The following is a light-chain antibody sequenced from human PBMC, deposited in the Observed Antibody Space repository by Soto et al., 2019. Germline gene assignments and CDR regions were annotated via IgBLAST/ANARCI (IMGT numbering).Light chain of an antibody. CDR3: QQYYDWPIT. J-gene: IGKJ5*01. Sequence: EIVMTQSPVTLSVSPGERVTLSCRASQSVSSNLAWYQQKPGQAPSLLIYGAFTRATGIPARFSGSGSGTEFTLTISSLQSEDFAVYYCQQYYDWPITFGQGTRLEIK. CDR1: QSVSSN. CDR2: GAF. V-gene: IGKV3-15*01.